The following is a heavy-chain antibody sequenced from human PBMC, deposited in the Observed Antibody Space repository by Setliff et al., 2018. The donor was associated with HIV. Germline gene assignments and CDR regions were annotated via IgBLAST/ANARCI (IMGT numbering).Heavy chain of an antibody. CDR3: ARNPQGSYWVTRYGMDV. D-gene: IGHD3-10*01. Sequence: GGSLRLSCAASGLTCSSYGMQWVRQAPGKGLEWVTFIEFDGSDKYYVYSVNGRFTISRDNSKSMLYLQMNSLRVEDTAMYYCARNPQGSYWVTRYGMDVWGRGTTVTVSS. V-gene: IGHV3-30*02. J-gene: IGHJ6*02. CDR1: GLTCSSYG. CDR2: IEFDGSDK.